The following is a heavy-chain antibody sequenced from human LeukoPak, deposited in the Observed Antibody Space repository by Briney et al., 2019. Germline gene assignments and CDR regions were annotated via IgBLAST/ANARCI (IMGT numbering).Heavy chain of an antibody. CDR1: GFTFSSYI. V-gene: IGHV3-21*01. J-gene: IGHJ4*02. Sequence: GGSLRLSCAASGFTFSSYIMNWVRQAPGKGLEWVSSISSSSSSIYYADSVKGRFTISRDNAKNSLYLQMNSLRAEDTAVYYCARASGDIVETATMGSYWGQGTLDTVSS. CDR3: ARASGDIVETATMGSY. CDR2: ISSSSSSI. D-gene: IGHD5-18*01.